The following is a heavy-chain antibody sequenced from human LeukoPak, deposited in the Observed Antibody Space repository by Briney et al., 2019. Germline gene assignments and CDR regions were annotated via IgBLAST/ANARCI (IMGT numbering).Heavy chain of an antibody. Sequence: GGSLRLSCAASGFTFSSYAMHWVRQAPGKGLEGVAFIRSDGSNKSYADSVKGRFTISRDNAKNSLYLQMNSLRAEDTAVYYCARDATTYYDILTGYSPVYYFDYWGQGTLVTVSS. J-gene: IGHJ4*02. CDR1: GFTFSSYA. CDR2: IRSDGSNK. D-gene: IGHD3-9*01. CDR3: ARDATTYYDILTGYSPVYYFDY. V-gene: IGHV3-30*02.